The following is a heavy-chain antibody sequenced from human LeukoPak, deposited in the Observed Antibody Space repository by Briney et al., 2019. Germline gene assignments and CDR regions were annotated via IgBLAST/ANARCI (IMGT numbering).Heavy chain of an antibody. CDR3: ARDKIGRYSSVSGRAFDI. CDR1: GFTFSIYS. V-gene: IGHV3-21*01. J-gene: IGHJ3*02. D-gene: IGHD6-19*01. CDR2: INGSGSY. Sequence: VQPGGSLILSCAASGFTFSIYSMNWVRQAPGKGLEWVSSINGSGSYYADSVKGRFTISRDNAKNSLYLQMNSLRAEDTAVYYCARDKIGRYSSVSGRAFDIWGQGTMVTVS.